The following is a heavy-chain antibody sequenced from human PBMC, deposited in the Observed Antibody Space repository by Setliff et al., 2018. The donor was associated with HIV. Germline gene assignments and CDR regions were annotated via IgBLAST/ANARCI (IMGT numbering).Heavy chain of an antibody. Sequence: SVKVSCKASGGTFSSYAISWVRQAPGQGLEWMGGIILPFGTPNYAQKFQGRVTITADESTSTAYMELSSLRSEDTAVYYCARDLYYYDSSGYYPGNYYGMDVWGQGTTVTVSS. CDR1: GGTFSSYA. V-gene: IGHV1-69*13. CDR3: ARDLYYYDSSGYYPGNYYGMDV. D-gene: IGHD3-22*01. J-gene: IGHJ6*02. CDR2: IILPFGTP.